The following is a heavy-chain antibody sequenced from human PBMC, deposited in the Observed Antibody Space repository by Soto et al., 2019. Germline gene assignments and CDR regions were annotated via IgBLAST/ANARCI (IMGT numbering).Heavy chain of an antibody. J-gene: IGHJ6*02. D-gene: IGHD3-10*01. CDR1: GFTFSGSA. CDR3: TRPTMVRGATIYGMDV. Sequence: EVQLVESGGGLVQPGGSLKLSCAASGFTFSGSAMHWVRQASGKGLEWVGRIRSKANSYATAYAASVKGRFTISRDDSKNTAYLQMNSLKTEDTAVYYCTRPTMVRGATIYGMDVWGRGTTVTVSS. CDR2: IRSKANSYAT. V-gene: IGHV3-73*02.